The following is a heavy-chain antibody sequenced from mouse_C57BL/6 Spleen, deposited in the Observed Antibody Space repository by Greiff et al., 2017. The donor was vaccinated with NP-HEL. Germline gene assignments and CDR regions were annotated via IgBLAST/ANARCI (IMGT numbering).Heavy chain of an antibody. CDR1: GYTFTDYN. Sequence: VQLQQSGPELVKPGASVKIPCKASGYTFTDYNMDWVKQSHGKSLEWIGDINPNNGGTNYNQKFKGKATLTVDKSSSTAYMELRSLTSEDTAVYYCARSGDYYAMDYWGQGTSVTVSS. V-gene: IGHV1-18*01. CDR2: INPNNGGT. J-gene: IGHJ4*01. D-gene: IGHD3-2*02. CDR3: ARSGDYYAMDY.